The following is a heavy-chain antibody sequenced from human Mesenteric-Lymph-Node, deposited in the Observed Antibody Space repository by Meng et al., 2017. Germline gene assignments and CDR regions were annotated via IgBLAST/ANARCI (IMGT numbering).Heavy chain of an antibody. CDR3: AREAYSSGWYGGNDY. J-gene: IGHJ4*02. CDR2: TYYRSKWYN. CDR1: GYSVSSNCVA. V-gene: IGHV6-1*01. Sequence: QVHLRQLDPGLVQPSHTLSFTCASSGYSVSSNCVAWNWIRQSPSRGLEWLGRTYYRSKWYNDYAVSVKSRITINPDTSKNQFSLQLNSVTPEDTAVYYCAREAYSSGWYGGNDYWGQGTLVTVSS. D-gene: IGHD6-19*01.